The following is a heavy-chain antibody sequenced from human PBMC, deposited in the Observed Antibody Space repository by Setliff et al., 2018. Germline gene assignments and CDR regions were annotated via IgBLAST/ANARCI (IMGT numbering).Heavy chain of an antibody. J-gene: IGHJ5*02. Sequence: PSETLSLTCTVSGGSISHHYWSWNRQPPGKGLEWVGYMYNSGSTNYNPSLKSRVTISLDTSRNQVPLKLSSVTAADTAVYYCARGDFWSGYSDNLNWFDPWGRGTLVTVSS. V-gene: IGHV4-59*11. D-gene: IGHD3-3*01. CDR1: GGSISHHY. CDR3: ARGDFWSGYSDNLNWFDP. CDR2: MYNSGST.